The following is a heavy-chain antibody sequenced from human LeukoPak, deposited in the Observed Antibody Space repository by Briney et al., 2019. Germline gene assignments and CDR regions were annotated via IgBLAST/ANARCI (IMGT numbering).Heavy chain of an antibody. V-gene: IGHV1-2*02. CDR3: ASTYGSGSYFKGGFDP. CDR1: GYTFIDYY. D-gene: IGHD3-10*01. Sequence: ASVKVSCKASGYTFIDYYIHWVRQAPGQGLEWMGWINPNSGGTNYAQNFQGRVTMTRDTSIRTAYMELSSLKSDDTAVYYCASTYGSGSYFKGGFDPWGQGTLVTVSS. J-gene: IGHJ5*02. CDR2: INPNSGGT.